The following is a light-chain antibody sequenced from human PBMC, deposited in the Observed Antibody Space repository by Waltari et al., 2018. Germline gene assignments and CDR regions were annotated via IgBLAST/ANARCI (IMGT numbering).Light chain of an antibody. CDR2: DAS. J-gene: IGKJ1*01. Sequence: EIMLTQSPGTLSLSPGERATLSCRASQNINKYLAWYQHKPGQAPRVLISDASSRATGLPDRFSGSGSGTDFSLTISRLEPEDCAVYYCQKYGSVPATFGQGTKVEIK. CDR3: QKYGSVPAT. V-gene: IGKV3-20*01. CDR1: QNINKY.